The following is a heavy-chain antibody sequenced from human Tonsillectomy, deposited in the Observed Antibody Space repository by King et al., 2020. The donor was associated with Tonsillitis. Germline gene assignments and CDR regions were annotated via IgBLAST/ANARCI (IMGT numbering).Heavy chain of an antibody. V-gene: IGHV3-21*01. CDR2: ISSSSSYI. CDR1: GFTFSSYS. J-gene: IGHJ6*03. Sequence: VQLVESGGGLVKPGGSLRLSCAAPGFTFSSYSMNWVRQAPGKGLEWVSSISSSSSYIYYADSVKGRFTITRENPKNSLYLQMNSLRAEDTAVYYCARDRFLEWLLSNYYYYMDVWGKGTTVTVSS. CDR3: ARDRFLEWLLSNYYYYMDV. D-gene: IGHD3-3*01.